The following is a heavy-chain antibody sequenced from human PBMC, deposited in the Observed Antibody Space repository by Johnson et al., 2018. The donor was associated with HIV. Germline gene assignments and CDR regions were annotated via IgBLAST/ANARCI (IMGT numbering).Heavy chain of an antibody. Sequence: VQLVESGGGVVRPGGSLRLSCAASGFTVSSNYMSWVRQAPGKGLEWVSVISSGGDTYYADSVRGRFTISRDNSKNTLYLQMNSLRAEDTAVYYCARACRDGYTCDAFDIWGQGTMVTVSS. J-gene: IGHJ3*02. V-gene: IGHV3-66*01. CDR3: ARACRDGYTCDAFDI. CDR1: GFTVSSNY. D-gene: IGHD5-24*01. CDR2: ISSGGDT.